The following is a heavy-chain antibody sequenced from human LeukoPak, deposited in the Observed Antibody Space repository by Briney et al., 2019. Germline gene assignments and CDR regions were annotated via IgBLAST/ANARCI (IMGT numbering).Heavy chain of an antibody. V-gene: IGHV4-59*12. J-gene: IGHJ4*02. CDR1: GGSISTYY. CDR3: ARDHIDGYNLFDY. D-gene: IGHD5-24*01. CDR2: IYYSGST. Sequence: SESLSLTCTVSGGSISTYYRTWIRQPPGKGLEWLGYIYYSGSTNYNPSLKSRVTISVDTCKNQFSLKLSSVTAADTAVYYCARDHIDGYNLFDYWGQGTLVTVSS.